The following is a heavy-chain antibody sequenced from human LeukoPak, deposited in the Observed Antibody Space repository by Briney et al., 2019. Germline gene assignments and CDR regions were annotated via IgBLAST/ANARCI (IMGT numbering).Heavy chain of an antibody. V-gene: IGHV3-74*01. D-gene: IGHD3-9*01. Sequence: GGSLRLSCAASGFTFSNHWMNWVRHAPGKGLKWVSHINVDGSDTDYADSVKGRFTISRDNSKNTLYLQMNSLRAEDTAVYYCARVDNDILTGYSDDAFDIWGQGTMVTVSS. CDR3: ARVDNDILTGYSDDAFDI. J-gene: IGHJ3*02. CDR1: GFTFSNHW. CDR2: INVDGSDT.